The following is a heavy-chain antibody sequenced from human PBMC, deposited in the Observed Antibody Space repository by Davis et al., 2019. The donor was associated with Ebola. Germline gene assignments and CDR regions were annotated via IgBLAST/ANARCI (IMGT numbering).Heavy chain of an antibody. Sequence: GASLKTSCTASGYSTSTYWIGWLRQMPGKGLDWTGIINPVDSVTRYSPSFQGQVTISADKSTSTVNLQWGSLKASDTAIYYGARPAVAGKEVAWFNPWGQGTLVTVSS. D-gene: IGHD6-19*01. V-gene: IGHV5-51*01. CDR3: ARPAVAGKEVAWFNP. CDR2: INPVDSVT. J-gene: IGHJ5*02. CDR1: GYSTSTYW.